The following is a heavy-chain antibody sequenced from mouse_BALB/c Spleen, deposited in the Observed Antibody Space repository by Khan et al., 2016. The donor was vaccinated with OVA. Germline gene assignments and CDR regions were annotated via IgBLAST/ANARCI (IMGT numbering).Heavy chain of an antibody. V-gene: IGHV3-8*02. J-gene: IGHJ4*01. CDR1: GDSITSGF. CDR2: ITYSGNI. Sequence: EVQLQQSGPSLVKPSQTLSLSCSVTGDSITSGFWNWIRKFPGNKFEYLGYITYSGNIYYNPSLKSRISITRDTSKSPYYLQLNSVTTEDTATDYCARSYGSWAMDYWGQGTSVTVSS. D-gene: IGHD1-1*01. CDR3: ARSYGSWAMDY.